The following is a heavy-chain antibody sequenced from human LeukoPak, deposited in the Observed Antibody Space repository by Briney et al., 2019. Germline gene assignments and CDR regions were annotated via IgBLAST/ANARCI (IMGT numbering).Heavy chain of an antibody. CDR1: GDSISSSSYY. J-gene: IGHJ4*02. CDR3: ARGLGYFDFWSGYPLDY. V-gene: IGHV4-39*01. Sequence: PSETLSLTCTVSGDSISSSSYYWGRIRQPPGKGLEWIGSIYYSGNTYYNPSLKSRVTISVDTSKNQFSLKLSSVTAADTAVYYCARGLGYFDFWSGYPLDYWGQGTLVTVSS. D-gene: IGHD3-3*01. CDR2: IYYSGNT.